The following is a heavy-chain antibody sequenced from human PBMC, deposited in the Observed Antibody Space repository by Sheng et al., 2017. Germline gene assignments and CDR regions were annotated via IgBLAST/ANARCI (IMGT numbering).Heavy chain of an antibody. D-gene: IGHD6-6*01. Sequence: QVQLQESGPGLVKPSQTLSLTCTVSGGSISSGSYYWSWIRQPAGKGLEWIGRIYTSGSTNYNPSLKSRVTISVDTSKNQFSLKLSSVTAADTAVYYCVGGSSSYFDYWGQGTLVTVSS. J-gene: IGHJ4*02. CDR1: GGSISSGSYY. CDR2: IYTSGST. V-gene: IGHV4-61*02. CDR3: VGGSSSYFDY.